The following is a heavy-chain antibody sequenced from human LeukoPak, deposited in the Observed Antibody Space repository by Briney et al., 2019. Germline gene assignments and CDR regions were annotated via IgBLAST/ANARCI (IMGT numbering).Heavy chain of an antibody. Sequence: SETLSLTCTVSSGSISSYYWSWIRQPPGKGLEWIGYIYYSGSTNYNPSLKSRVTISVDTSKNQFSLKLSSVTAADTAVYYCARGLATYYDFWSGYYSLDYWGQGTLVTVSS. J-gene: IGHJ4*02. CDR1: SGSISSYY. CDR3: ARGLATYYDFWSGYYSLDY. D-gene: IGHD3-3*01. CDR2: IYYSGST. V-gene: IGHV4-59*01.